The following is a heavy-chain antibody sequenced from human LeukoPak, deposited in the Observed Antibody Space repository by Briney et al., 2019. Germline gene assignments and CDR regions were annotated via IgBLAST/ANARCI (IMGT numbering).Heavy chain of an antibody. CDR3: ARAYYDFWSGYFDY. Sequence: SETLSLTCAVYGGSFSGYSGSWTPHPPGKGREWMGEINHSGSTNYNPSLKSRVTISVDTSKNQFSLKLSSVTAADTAVYYCARAYYDFWSGYFDYWGQGTLVTVSS. V-gene: IGHV4-34*01. D-gene: IGHD3-3*01. J-gene: IGHJ4*02. CDR2: INHSGST. CDR1: GGSFSGYS.